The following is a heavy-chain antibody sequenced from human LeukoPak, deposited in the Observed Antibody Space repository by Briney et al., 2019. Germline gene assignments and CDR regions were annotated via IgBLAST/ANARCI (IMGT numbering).Heavy chain of an antibody. D-gene: IGHD1-26*01. CDR3: ARGIAPYSGTYGVGYYYYMDV. V-gene: IGHV1-69*05. CDR2: IIPIFGTA. J-gene: IGHJ6*03. Sequence: SVKVSCKASGGTFSSYAISWVRQAPEQGLEWMGGIIPIFGTANYAQKFQGRVTITTDESTTTAYMELSSLRSEDTAVYYCARGIAPYSGTYGVGYYYYMDVWGKGTTVTVSS. CDR1: GGTFSSYA.